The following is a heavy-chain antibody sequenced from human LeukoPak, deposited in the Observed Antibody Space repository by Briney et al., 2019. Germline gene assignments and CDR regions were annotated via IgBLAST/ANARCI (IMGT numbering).Heavy chain of an antibody. D-gene: IGHD3-9*01. V-gene: IGHV1-18*01. Sequence: ASVKVSCKASGYTFTSYGISWVRQAPGQGLEWMGWISAYNGNTNYAQKLQGRVTMTTDTSTSTAYMELSSLRSEDTAVYFCARGTLGDILTGSYDCWGQGTLVTVSS. CDR2: ISAYNGNT. J-gene: IGHJ4*01. CDR3: ARGTLGDILTGSYDC. CDR1: GYTFTSYG.